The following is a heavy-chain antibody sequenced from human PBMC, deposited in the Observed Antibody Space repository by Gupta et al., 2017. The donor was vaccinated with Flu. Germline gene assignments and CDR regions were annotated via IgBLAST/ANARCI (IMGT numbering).Heavy chain of an antibody. CDR1: GFSFNNAW. J-gene: IGHJ4*02. CDR2: IKTTADGGTT. Sequence: AASGFSFNNAWMNWVRQAPGKGLEWVARIKTTADGGTTDYAAPVRGRFTISRDDSQTTLYLQMNSLKTEDTAVYYCTTDYRTSCYRWGPGTLVTVSS. CDR3: TTDYRTSCYR. D-gene: IGHD2-2*01. V-gene: IGHV3-15*01.